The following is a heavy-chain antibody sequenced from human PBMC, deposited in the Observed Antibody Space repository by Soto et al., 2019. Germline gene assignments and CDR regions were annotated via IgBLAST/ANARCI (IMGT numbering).Heavy chain of an antibody. CDR3: ARDNWNDAFDI. CDR2: INPNSGDT. CDR1: GYTFTGYY. V-gene: IGHV1-2*02. Sequence: ASVKVSCKASGYTFTGYYMHWVRQAPGQGLEWMGWINPNSGDTNYAQKFQGRVTMTRDTSISTAYMELSRLRSDDTAVYYCARDNWNDAFDIWGQGTMVTVSS. J-gene: IGHJ3*02. D-gene: IGHD1-1*01.